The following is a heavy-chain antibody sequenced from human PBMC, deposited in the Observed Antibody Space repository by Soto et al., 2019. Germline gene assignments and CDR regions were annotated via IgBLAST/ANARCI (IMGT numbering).Heavy chain of an antibody. Sequence: QITLKESGPTLVKPTQTLTLTCTFSGFSLSTSGVGVGWIRQPPGKALEWLALIYWDDDKRYSPSLKSRHTMTKSTSKNRVVLTMTNMDTVDTETYYCAQIIHIVGGYMDVWGKGTTVTDSS. CDR1: GFSLSTSGVG. D-gene: IGHD2-15*01. V-gene: IGHV2-5*02. J-gene: IGHJ6*03. CDR2: IYWDDDK. CDR3: AQIIHIVGGYMDV.